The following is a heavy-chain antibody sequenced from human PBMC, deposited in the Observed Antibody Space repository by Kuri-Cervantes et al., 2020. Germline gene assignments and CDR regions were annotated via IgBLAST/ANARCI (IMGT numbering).Heavy chain of an antibody. J-gene: IGHJ4*02. D-gene: IGHD6-19*01. V-gene: IGHV3-30-3*01. CDR1: GFTFSSYA. Sequence: GGSLRLSCAASGFTFSSYAMHWVRQAPGKGLEWVAVISYDGSNKYYADSVKGRFTISRDNSKNTLYLQMNSLKPEDTAVYYCAKAVSGTTEVFDYWGQGTLVTVSS. CDR2: ISYDGSNK. CDR3: AKAVSGTTEVFDY.